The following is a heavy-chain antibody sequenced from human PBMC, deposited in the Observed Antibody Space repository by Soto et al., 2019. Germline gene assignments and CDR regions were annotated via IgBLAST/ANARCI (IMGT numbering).Heavy chain of an antibody. CDR3: ARAGDYAYVCVSYRLSDY. V-gene: IGHV7-4-1*01. D-gene: IGHD3-16*01. J-gene: IGHJ4*02. CDR2: INTNTGNP. CDR1: GYTFTSYA. Sequence: QVQLVQSGSELKKPGASVKVSCKASGYTFTSYAMNWVRQAPGQGLELMGWINTNTGNPTYAQAFTGRFVFSFDTSVSPAYLPICGIKAADTGVSYGARAGDYAYVCVSYRLSDYCGKGPLVTVS.